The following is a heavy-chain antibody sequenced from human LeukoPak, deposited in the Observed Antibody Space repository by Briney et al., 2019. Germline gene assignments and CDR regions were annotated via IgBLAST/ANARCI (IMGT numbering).Heavy chain of an antibody. D-gene: IGHD3-10*01. J-gene: IGHJ6*02. CDR2: ISGGGGSK. Sequence: PGGSLRLSCAASGFTFSSNAMNWVRQAPGKGLEWFSTISGGGGSKHYADSVEGRFTISRDNSKNTVYLQMNSLRAEDTAIYYCAKLTSASGAYGMDVWGQGTTVTVSS. CDR1: GFTFSSNA. V-gene: IGHV3-23*01. CDR3: AKLTSASGAYGMDV.